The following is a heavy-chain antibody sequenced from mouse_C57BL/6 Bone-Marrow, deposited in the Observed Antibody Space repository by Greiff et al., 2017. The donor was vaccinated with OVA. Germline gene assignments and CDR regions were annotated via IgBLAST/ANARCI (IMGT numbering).Heavy chain of an antibody. CDR3: ARDGSFFAY. CDR2: IGPSDSYT. V-gene: IGHV1-50*01. D-gene: IGHD1-1*01. CDR1: GYTFTSYW. Sequence: VQLKQPGAELVKPGASVKLSCKASGYTFTSYWMQWVPQRPGQGLEWIGEIGPSDSYTNYNQYFKGRTTLTVNTSSSSAYMQLSSLTSADYAVYYCARDGSFFAYWGQGTRVTVSA. J-gene: IGHJ3*01.